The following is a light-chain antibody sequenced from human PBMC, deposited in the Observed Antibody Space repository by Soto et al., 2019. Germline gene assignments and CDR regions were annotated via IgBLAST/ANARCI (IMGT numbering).Light chain of an antibody. V-gene: IGKV1-39*01. CDR2: AAS. CDR3: QQTYSTPLT. J-gene: IGKJ4*01. Sequence: DIQMTQSPSSLSASVEDRVIIXXRASQSISNHLNWYQQKPGKAPKXVIYAASSLQSGVPSRFSGSGAGTDFTLTISSLQPEDFASYYCQQTYSTPLTFGGGTKVDIK. CDR1: QSISNH.